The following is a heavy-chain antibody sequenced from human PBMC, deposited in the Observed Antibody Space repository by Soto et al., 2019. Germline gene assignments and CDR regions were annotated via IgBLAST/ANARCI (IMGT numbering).Heavy chain of an antibody. Sequence: QVQLVESGGGVVQPGKSLRLSCAASGFPFSSYAMHWVRQAPGKGLEWVAIIWYDGSDTYYAESVKGRFTISRDSSKNTLFLQMNSLRAEDTAVYYCARSGRWGYEPFDMWGQGTMVTVSS. CDR3: ARSGRWGYEPFDM. CDR1: GFPFSSYA. J-gene: IGHJ3*02. V-gene: IGHV3-33*01. CDR2: IWYDGSDT. D-gene: IGHD1-26*01.